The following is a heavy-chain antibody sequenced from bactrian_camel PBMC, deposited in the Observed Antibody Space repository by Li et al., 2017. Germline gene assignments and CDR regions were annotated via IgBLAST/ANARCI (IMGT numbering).Heavy chain of an antibody. J-gene: IGHJ4*01. V-gene: IGHV3S53*01. CDR1: GFIFNRCA. CDR2: LSTDRTI. Sequence: HVQLVESGGGSVQPGGSLRLSCTVIGFIFNRCAMAWYRQAPGNGRELVASLSTDRTIKYSDSVKGRFTISQDNAKNTVYPQMNDLKPEDTAMYYCGASIWPLCEPGGRPNFKGRGTQVTVS. D-gene: IGHD7*01.